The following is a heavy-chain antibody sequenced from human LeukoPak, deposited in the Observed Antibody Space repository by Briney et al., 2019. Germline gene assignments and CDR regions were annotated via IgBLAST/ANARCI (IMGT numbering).Heavy chain of an antibody. Sequence: SGGSLRLSCAASGFTFSTYGIHWVRQAPGKGLEWLAVLWYDGSNKYYADSVRGRFTISRDNSKNTLYLQMNSLRAEDTAVYYCAKDGFHGGEADYWGQGTLVTVSS. J-gene: IGHJ4*02. CDR3: AKDGFHGGEADY. CDR2: LWYDGSNK. V-gene: IGHV3-33*06. CDR1: GFTFSTYG.